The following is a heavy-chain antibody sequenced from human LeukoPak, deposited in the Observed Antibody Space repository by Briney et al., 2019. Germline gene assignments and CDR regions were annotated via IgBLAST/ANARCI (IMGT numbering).Heavy chain of an antibody. CDR2: IIPIFGTA. J-gene: IGHJ5*02. CDR1: GGTFSSYA. CDR3: ARGGGCSSSWYWFDP. D-gene: IGHD6-13*01. Sequence: ASVKVSCKASGGTFSSYAISWVRQAPGQGLEWMGGIIPIFGTANYAQKFQGRVTITTDESTSTAYMELSSLRSEDTAVYYCARGGGCSSSWYWFDPWGQGTLVTVSS. V-gene: IGHV1-69*05.